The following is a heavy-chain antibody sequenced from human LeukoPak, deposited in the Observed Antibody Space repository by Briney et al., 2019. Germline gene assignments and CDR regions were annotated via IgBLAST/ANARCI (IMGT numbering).Heavy chain of an antibody. CDR2: MNPNSGNT. J-gene: IGHJ5*02. CDR1: GYTFTSYD. V-gene: IGHV1-8*03. D-gene: IGHD3-3*01. CDR3: ARGKTYDFWSGYHNWFDP. Sequence: ASVKVPCKASGYTFTSYDINWVRQATGQGLEWMGWMNPNSGNTGYAQKFQGRVTITRNTSISTAYMELSSLRSEDTAVYYCARGKTYDFWSGYHNWFDPWGQGTLVTVSS.